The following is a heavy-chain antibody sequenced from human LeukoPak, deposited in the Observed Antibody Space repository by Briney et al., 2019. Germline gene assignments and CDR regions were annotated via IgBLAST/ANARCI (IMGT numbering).Heavy chain of an antibody. CDR3: TLPVLLWFGEFAGGGY. CDR1: GFTYGDYA. CDR2: IRSKDYDGIT. J-gene: IGHJ4*02. V-gene: IGHV3-49*04. D-gene: IGHD3-10*01. Sequence: GGSLRLSCTASGFTYGDYAMSWVRQAPGKGLEWVGFIRSKDYDGITEYAASVKGRFTISRDDSKNIAYLQMNSLKTEDTAVYYCTLPVLLWFGEFAGGGYWGQGTLVTVSS.